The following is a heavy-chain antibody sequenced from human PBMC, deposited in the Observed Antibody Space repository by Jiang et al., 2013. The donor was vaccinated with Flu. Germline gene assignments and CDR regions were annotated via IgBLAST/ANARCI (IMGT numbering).Heavy chain of an antibody. J-gene: IGHJ5*02. D-gene: IGHD4-17*01. CDR1: GGSISSSSYY. CDR2: IYYSGST. CDR3: ARGTVRNYGDHHVPAFDP. V-gene: IGHV4-39*07. Sequence: KPSETLSLTCTVSGGSISSSSYYWGWIASPRKGLEWIGSIYYSGSTYYNPSLKSRVTISVDTSRNQFSLKLSSVTAADTAVYYCARGTVRNYGDHHVPAFDPWGQGTLVTVSS.